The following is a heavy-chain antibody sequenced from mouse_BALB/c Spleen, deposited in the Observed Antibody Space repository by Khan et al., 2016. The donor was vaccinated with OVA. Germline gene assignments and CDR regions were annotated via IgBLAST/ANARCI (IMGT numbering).Heavy chain of an antibody. J-gene: IGHJ2*01. CDR3: ARPYDSSHYFDD. CDR2: LYPGTGST. V-gene: IGHV1S132*01. Sequence: QVQLQQSGAELVRPGASVKLSCKTSGYIFTNYWIHWVKQRSGQGLEWIARLYPGTGSTYYNEKFKGKATLTADKSSSPAYMQLSSRKSEDAAVVFFARPYDSSHYFDDWGQGTTLTVSS. CDR1: GYIFTNYW. D-gene: IGHD1-1*01.